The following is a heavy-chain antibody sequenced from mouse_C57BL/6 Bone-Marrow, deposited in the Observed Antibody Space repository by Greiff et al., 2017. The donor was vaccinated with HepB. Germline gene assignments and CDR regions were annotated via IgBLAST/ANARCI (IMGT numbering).Heavy chain of an antibody. Sequence: EVKLMESGGGLVKPGGSLKLSCAASGFPFSSYAMSWVRQTPEKRLEWVATISDGGSYTYYPDNVKGRFTISRDNAKNNLYLQMSHLKSEDTAMYYCARDYSYWGQGTLVTVSA. V-gene: IGHV5-4*01. D-gene: IGHD1-1*01. J-gene: IGHJ3*01. CDR3: ARDYSY. CDR2: ISDGGSYT. CDR1: GFPFSSYA.